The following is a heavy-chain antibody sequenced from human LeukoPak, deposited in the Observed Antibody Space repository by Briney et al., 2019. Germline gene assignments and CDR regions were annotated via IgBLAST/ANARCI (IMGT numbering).Heavy chain of an antibody. CDR1: GFTFSSYS. D-gene: IGHD6-13*01. CDR3: ARFKGSSYDAFDI. CDR2: ISSSSYI. J-gene: IGHJ3*02. V-gene: IGHV3-21*01. Sequence: PGGSLRLSCAASGFTFSSYSMNWVRQAPGKGLEWVSSISSSSYIYYADSVKGRFTISRDNAKNSLYLQMNSLRAEDTAVYYCARFKGSSYDAFDIWGQGTMVTVSS.